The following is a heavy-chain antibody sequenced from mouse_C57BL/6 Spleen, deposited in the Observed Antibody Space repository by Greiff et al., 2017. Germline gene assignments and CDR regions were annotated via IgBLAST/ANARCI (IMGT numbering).Heavy chain of an antibody. CDR2: ISSGGSYT. CDR3: ARHPSLTSWFAY. CDR1: GFTFSSYG. J-gene: IGHJ3*01. Sequence: EVMLVESGGDLVKPGGFLKLSCAASGFTFSSYGMSWVRQTPDKRLEWVATISSGGSYTYYPDSVKGRFTISRDNAKTTLYLQMSSLKSEDTAMYYCARHPSLTSWFAYWGQGTLVTVSA. V-gene: IGHV5-6*01.